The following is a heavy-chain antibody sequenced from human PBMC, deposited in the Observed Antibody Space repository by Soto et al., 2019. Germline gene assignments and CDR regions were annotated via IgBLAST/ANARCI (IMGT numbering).Heavy chain of an antibody. CDR1: GYTFTSYA. D-gene: IGHD2-15*01. CDR2: INAGNGNT. CDR3: ARFGLGLDIVVVVAADDAFDI. J-gene: IGHJ3*02. V-gene: IGHV1-3*01. Sequence: ASVKVSCKASGYTFTSYAMHWVRQAPGQRLEWMGWINAGNGNTKYSQKFQGRVTITRDTSASTAYMELNSLRSEDTAVYYCARFGLGLDIVVVVAADDAFDIWGQGTMVTVSS.